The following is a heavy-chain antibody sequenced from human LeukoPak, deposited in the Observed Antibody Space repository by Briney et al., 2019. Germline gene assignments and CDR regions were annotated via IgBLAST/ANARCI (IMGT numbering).Heavy chain of an antibody. J-gene: IGHJ3*02. CDR3: AIAAGPDAFDI. V-gene: IGHV4-59*08. CDR1: GGSFSGYY. Sequence: SETLSLTCAVYGGSFSGYYWSWIRQPPGKGLEWIGYIYYSGSTNYNPSLKSRVTISVDTSKNQFSLKLSSVTAADTAVYYCAIAAGPDAFDIWGQGTMVTVSS. D-gene: IGHD6-13*01. CDR2: IYYSGST.